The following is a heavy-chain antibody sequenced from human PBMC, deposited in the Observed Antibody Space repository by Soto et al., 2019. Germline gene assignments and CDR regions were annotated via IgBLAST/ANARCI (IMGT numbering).Heavy chain of an antibody. Sequence: EVQLVESGGGLVQPGGSLRLSCAASGFTFSSYSMNWVRQAPGKGLEWVSYISSSSSTIYYADSVKGRFTISRDNAKNSLYLQMNSLRAEDTAVYYCARGKGGYDAHHYYYMDVWGKGTTVTVSS. V-gene: IGHV3-48*01. CDR1: GFTFSSYS. CDR2: ISSSSSTI. CDR3: ARGKGGYDAHHYYYMDV. J-gene: IGHJ6*03. D-gene: IGHD5-12*01.